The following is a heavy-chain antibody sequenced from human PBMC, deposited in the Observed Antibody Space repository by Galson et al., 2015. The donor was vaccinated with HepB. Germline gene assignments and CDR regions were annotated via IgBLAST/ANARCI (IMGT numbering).Heavy chain of an antibody. D-gene: IGHD6-19*01. V-gene: IGHV3-64*01. CDR2: ISSQGVST. J-gene: IGHJ3*02. Sequence: SLRLSCAASGFTFSSYAIDWVRPAPGKGLEYVSGISSQGVSTYYANSVKGRFTISRDNSKNTVYLQMGSLRAEDMAVYYCARDRSGSGWYRGAFDIWGQGTVVTVSS. CDR3: ARDRSGSGWYRGAFDI. CDR1: GFTFSSYA.